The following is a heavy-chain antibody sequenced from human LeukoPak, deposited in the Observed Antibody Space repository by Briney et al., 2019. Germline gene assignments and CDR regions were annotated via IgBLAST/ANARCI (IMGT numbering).Heavy chain of an antibody. Sequence: PGGSLRLSCAASGFTLSSYSMNWVRQAPGKGLEWVSYVTGSSTISYADSVKGRFTISRDNARNSLYLQMNSLRAEDTAVYYCATDRNWAFDYWGQGTLVTVSS. D-gene: IGHD3-16*01. J-gene: IGHJ4*02. CDR1: GFTLSSYS. V-gene: IGHV3-48*01. CDR2: VTGSSTI. CDR3: ATDRNWAFDY.